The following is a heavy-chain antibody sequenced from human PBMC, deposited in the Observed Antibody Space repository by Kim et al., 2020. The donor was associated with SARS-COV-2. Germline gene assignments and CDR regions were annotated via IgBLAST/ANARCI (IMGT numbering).Heavy chain of an antibody. CDR1: GGTFSSYA. J-gene: IGHJ6*02. Sequence: SVKVSCKASGGTFSSYAISWVRQAPGQGLEWMGGIIPIFGTANYAQKFQGRVTITADESTSTAYMELSSLRSDDTAVYYCAREGYSYGNSYYYYGMDVWGPGTTVTVSS. CDR3: AREGYSYGNSYYYYGMDV. CDR2: IIPIFGTA. D-gene: IGHD5-18*01. V-gene: IGHV1-69*13.